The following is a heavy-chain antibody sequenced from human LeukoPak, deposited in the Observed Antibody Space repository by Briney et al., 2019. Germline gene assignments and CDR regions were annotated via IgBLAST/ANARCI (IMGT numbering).Heavy chain of an antibody. CDR2: ISYDGSNK. J-gene: IGHJ5*02. CDR1: GFTFSSYA. Sequence: QSGGSLRLSCAASGFTFSSYAMHWVRQAPGKGLEWVAVISYDGSNKYYGDFVKGRFTISRDNSKNTLYLQMNSLRAEDTAVYYCARAPSLTHNWFDPWGQGTLVTVSS. CDR3: ARAPSLTHNWFDP. V-gene: IGHV3-30*04.